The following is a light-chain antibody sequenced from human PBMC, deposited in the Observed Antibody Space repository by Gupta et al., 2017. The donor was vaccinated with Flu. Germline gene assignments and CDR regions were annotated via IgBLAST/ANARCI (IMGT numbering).Light chain of an antibody. J-gene: IGKJ1*01. CDR1: QGISSY. Sequence: AIRMTQSPSSFSASTGDRVTITCRASQGISSYLAWYQQKPGKAPKLLIYAASTLQSGVPSRFSGSGSGTDFTLTISCLQSEDLATYYCQQYYSYPWTCGQGTKVEIK. CDR2: AAS. V-gene: IGKV1-8*01. CDR3: QQYYSYPWT.